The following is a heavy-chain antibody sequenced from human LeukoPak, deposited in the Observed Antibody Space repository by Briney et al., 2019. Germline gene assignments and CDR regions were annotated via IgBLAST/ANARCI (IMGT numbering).Heavy chain of an antibody. CDR1: GFTFSSYA. V-gene: IGHV3-30-3*01. CDR2: ISYDGSNK. CDR3: ARTGIAARPGAFDI. D-gene: IGHD6-6*01. J-gene: IGHJ3*02. Sequence: GRSQRLSCAASGFTFSSYAMHWVRQAPGKGLEWVAVISYDGSNKYYADSVKGRFTISRDNSKNTLYLQMNSLRAEDTAVYYCARTGIAARPGAFDIWGQGTMVTVSS.